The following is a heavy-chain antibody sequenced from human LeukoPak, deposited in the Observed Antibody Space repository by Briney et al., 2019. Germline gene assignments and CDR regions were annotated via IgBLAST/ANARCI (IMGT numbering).Heavy chain of an antibody. Sequence: ASVKVSCKASGYTFTCYYMHWVRQAPGQGLEWMGRINPNSGGTNYAQKFQGRVTMTRDTSISTAYMELSRLRSDDTAVYYCARGQYYYDSSGSHPDAFDIWGQGTMVTVSS. J-gene: IGHJ3*02. CDR1: GYTFTCYY. V-gene: IGHV1-2*06. D-gene: IGHD3-22*01. CDR2: INPNSGGT. CDR3: ARGQYYYDSSGSHPDAFDI.